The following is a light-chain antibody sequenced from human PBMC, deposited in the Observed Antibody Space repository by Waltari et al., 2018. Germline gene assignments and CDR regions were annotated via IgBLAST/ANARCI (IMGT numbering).Light chain of an antibody. CDR3: QQSKSHPLT. J-gene: IGKJ4*01. V-gene: IGKV1-12*01. CDR2: STS. Sequence: DIQMTQSPSSVSASVGDRVIISCRASQGVGSWVAWYQQKPGKAPELLFYSTSTLQRRFPSRFIGSGSGTDLTLTISSLQPEDFATYYCQQSKSHPLTFGGGTKVEI. CDR1: QGVGSW.